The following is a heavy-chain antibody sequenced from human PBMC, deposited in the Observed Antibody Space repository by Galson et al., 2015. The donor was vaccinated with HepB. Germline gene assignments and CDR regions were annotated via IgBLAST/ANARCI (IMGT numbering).Heavy chain of an antibody. D-gene: IGHD1-14*01. Sequence: QSGAEVTKPGESLKISCKASGYTFSTSWIGWVRQMPGKGLEWVGIIFPADSDTRYSPSFQGQVTISADKSISTAYLQWSSLKASDTAMYYCALQPGVTGWGQGTLVSVSS. CDR3: ALQPGVTG. CDR2: IFPADSDT. J-gene: IGHJ4*02. CDR1: GYTFSTSW. V-gene: IGHV5-51*03.